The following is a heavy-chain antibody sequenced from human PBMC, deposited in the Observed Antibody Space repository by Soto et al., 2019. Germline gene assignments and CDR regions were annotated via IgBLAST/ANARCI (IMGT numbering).Heavy chain of an antibody. J-gene: IGHJ4*02. CDR1: GYTFTSYG. Sequence: GASVKVSCKASGYTFTSYGISWVRQAPGQGLEWMGWISAYNGNTNYAQKLQGRVTMTTDTSTSTAYMELRSQRSDDTAVYYCARDFDGYPPYLEPFDYWGQGTLVTVSS. CDR3: ARDFDGYPPYLEPFDY. CDR2: ISAYNGNT. D-gene: IGHD6-13*01. V-gene: IGHV1-18*04.